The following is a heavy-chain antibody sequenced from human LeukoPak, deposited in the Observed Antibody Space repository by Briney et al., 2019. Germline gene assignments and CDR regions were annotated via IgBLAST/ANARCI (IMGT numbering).Heavy chain of an antibody. CDR2: IKQDGSEK. V-gene: IGHV3-7*03. D-gene: IGHD2-15*01. J-gene: IGHJ6*02. CDR1: GFTFSSYW. CDR3: AGGRARDYYGMDV. Sequence: GGSLRLSCAASGFTFSSYWMSWVRQAPGKGLEWVAYIKQDGSEKYYVDSLKGRFTISRDNAKNSLYLQMNSLRAEDTAVYYCAGGRARDYYGMDVWGQGTTVTVSS.